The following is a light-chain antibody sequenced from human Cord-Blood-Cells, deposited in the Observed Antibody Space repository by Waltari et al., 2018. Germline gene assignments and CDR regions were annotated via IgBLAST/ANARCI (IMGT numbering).Light chain of an antibody. CDR1: QGISSW. J-gene: IGKJ2*01. Sequence: DIQMTQSPSTLSASVGDRFTITCRASQGISSWLAWYQQKPGKAPKLLIYDASSLESGVPSRFSGSGSGTEFTLTISSLQPDDFATYYCQQYNSYSPYTFGQGTKLEIK. CDR3: QQYNSYSPYT. CDR2: DAS. V-gene: IGKV1-5*01.